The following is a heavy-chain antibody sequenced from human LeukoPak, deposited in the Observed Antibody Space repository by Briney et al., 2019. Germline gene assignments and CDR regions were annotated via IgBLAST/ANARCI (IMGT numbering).Heavy chain of an antibody. V-gene: IGHV3-7*01. CDR1: GFTFRSYW. D-gene: IGHD2-15*01. CDR2: IKRDGSEK. CDR3: ARDPIGPDIAIDY. J-gene: IGHJ4*02. Sequence: PGGSLRLSCAASGFTFRSYWMSWVRQAPGKGLEWVANIKRDGSEKNYVDSVKGRFTISRDNANNSLYLQMNSLSAEDTAVYYCARDPIGPDIAIDYWGQGTLVTVSS.